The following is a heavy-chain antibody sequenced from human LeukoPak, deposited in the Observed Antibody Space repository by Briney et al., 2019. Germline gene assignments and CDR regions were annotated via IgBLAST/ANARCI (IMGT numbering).Heavy chain of an antibody. D-gene: IGHD5-18*01. CDR3: ARIPSARYSYGDYYYYGMDV. Sequence: SGPTLVNPTQTLTLTCTFSGFSLSTSGMCVSWIRQPPGKALEWLALIDWDDDKYYSTSLKTRLTISKDTSKNQMVLTMTNMDPVDTATYYCARIPSARYSYGDYYYYGMDVWGQGTTVTVSS. V-gene: IGHV2-70*01. J-gene: IGHJ6*02. CDR2: IDWDDDK. CDR1: GFSLSTSGMC.